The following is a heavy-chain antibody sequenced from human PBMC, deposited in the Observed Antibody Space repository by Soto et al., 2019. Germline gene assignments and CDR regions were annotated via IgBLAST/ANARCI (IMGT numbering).Heavy chain of an antibody. V-gene: IGHV1-69*01. CDR2: IIPIFGTA. CDR3: ARELSDRYSWGYYFDY. CDR1: GGTFSSDA. J-gene: IGHJ4*02. D-gene: IGHD1-1*01. Sequence: QVQLVQSGAEVKKPGSSVKVSCKASGGTFSSDAISWVRQAPGQGLEWMGGIIPIFGTANYAQKFQGRVTITADESTSTAYMELSSLRSEDTAVYYCARELSDRYSWGYYFDYWGQGTLVTVSS.